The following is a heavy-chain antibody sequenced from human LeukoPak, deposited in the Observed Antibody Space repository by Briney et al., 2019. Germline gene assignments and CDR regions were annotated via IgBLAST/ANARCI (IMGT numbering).Heavy chain of an antibody. Sequence: GASVKVSCKSSGYTFIDYHIHWVRQAPGQGLEWMGWINPNSGATKYAQKFQGRVSMTRDTSINTAYMDLTNLRSDDTAIFYCARVNNLMPELEFWGQGTLVTVTS. V-gene: IGHV1-2*02. J-gene: IGHJ4*02. D-gene: IGHD1-20*01. CDR1: GYTFIDYH. CDR2: INPNSGAT. CDR3: ARVNNLMPELEF.